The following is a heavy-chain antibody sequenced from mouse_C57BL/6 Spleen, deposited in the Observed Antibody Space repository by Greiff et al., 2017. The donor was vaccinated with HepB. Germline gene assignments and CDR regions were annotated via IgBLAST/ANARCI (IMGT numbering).Heavy chain of an antibody. CDR2: IYPGSGST. V-gene: IGHV1-55*01. D-gene: IGHD1-1*01. Sequence: QVQLQQPGAELVKPGASVKMSCKASGYTFTGYWITWVKQRPGQGLEWIGDIYPGSGSTNYNEKFKSKATLTVDTSSSTAYMQLSSLTSEDSAVYYCARKAYYNDYFDYWGQGTTLTVSS. J-gene: IGHJ2*01. CDR3: ARKAYYNDYFDY. CDR1: GYTFTGYW.